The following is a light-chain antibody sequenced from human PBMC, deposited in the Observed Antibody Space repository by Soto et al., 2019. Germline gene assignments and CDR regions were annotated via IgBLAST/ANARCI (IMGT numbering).Light chain of an antibody. CDR2: EVS. J-gene: IGLJ1*01. V-gene: IGLV2-14*03. CDR1: SSYIGAYDY. CDR3: TSFAPGRIYV. Sequence: QSALTQPASVSGTPGQSITISCSATSSYIGAYDYVSWYQQHPGRAPKRIIYEVSHRFSGLSYRFSGSKSGNTASLTISGLQAEDEGGYYCTSFAPGRIYVFGSGTKVTV.